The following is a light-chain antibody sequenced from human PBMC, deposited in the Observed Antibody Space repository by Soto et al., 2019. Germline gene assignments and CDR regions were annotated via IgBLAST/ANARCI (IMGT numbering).Light chain of an antibody. J-gene: IGLJ2*01. Sequence: QSALTQPASVSGSPGQSITISCTGTSSDVGGYNYVSWYQQHPGKAPKLIIYEVSNRPSGVSNRFSGSKSGNTASLTISGLQAEDEADYYCNSYTSSSTVFGGGTKVTVL. CDR1: SSDVGGYNY. V-gene: IGLV2-14*01. CDR3: NSYTSSSTV. CDR2: EVS.